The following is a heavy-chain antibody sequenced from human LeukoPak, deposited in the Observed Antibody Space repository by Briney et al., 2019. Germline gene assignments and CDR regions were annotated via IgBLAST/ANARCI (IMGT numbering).Heavy chain of an antibody. CDR2: ISSSGSTI. J-gene: IGHJ4*02. V-gene: IGHV3-48*03. CDR3: ARDLYCRSTSCSDY. CDR1: GFTFSSYE. D-gene: IGHD2-2*01. Sequence: GGSLRLSCAASGFTFSSYEMNSGREAAGKGREWGSYISSSGSTIYYANSVKGRFTISRDNAKNSLYLQMNSLRAEDTAVYYCARDLYCRSTSCSDYWGQGTLVTVSS.